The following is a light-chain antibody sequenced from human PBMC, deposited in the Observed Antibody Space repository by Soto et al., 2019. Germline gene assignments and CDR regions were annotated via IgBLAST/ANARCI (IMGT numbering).Light chain of an antibody. J-gene: IGKJ2*01. CDR1: QSVSSIY. CDR3: QQYGSSQT. CDR2: HSS. V-gene: IGKV3-20*01. Sequence: EVVLTQSPGTLSFSPGERATLSCRASQSVSSIYLAWYQQRPGQAPRLLIYHSSSRATGIPDRFSGSGSGTDFTLTISRLEPEDFAVYYCQQYGSSQTFGQGTKLEIK.